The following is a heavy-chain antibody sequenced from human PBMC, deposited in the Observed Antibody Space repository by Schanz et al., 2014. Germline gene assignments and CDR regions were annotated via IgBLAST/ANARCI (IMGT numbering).Heavy chain of an antibody. CDR1: GGTFVTFF. J-gene: IGHJ4*02. CDR2: ISPLLGVA. Sequence: QVHLVQSGAEVKEPGSSVKVSCKPSGGTFVTFFFTWVRQAPGQGPQWMGRISPLLGVANYAQEFQGRLTITADTSTSTAYMELSSLRSEDTAVYYCARDPQYYYGSGRGYWGQGTLVTVST. CDR3: ARDPQYYYGSGRGY. D-gene: IGHD3-10*01. V-gene: IGHV1-69*04.